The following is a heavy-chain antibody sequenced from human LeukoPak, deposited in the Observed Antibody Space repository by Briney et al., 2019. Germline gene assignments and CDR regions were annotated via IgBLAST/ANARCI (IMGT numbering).Heavy chain of an antibody. CDR3: ARGSPRYCSGGSCYSQDP. Sequence: PSETLSLTCAVSGGSISTANWWSWVRQPPGKGLEWIGEIYHGGSTNYSPSLKSRVTISVDTSKNQFSLKLSSVTAADTAVYYCARGSPRYCSGGSCYSQDPWGQGTLVTVSS. J-gene: IGHJ5*02. CDR2: IYHGGST. V-gene: IGHV4-4*02. CDR1: GGSISTANW. D-gene: IGHD2-15*01.